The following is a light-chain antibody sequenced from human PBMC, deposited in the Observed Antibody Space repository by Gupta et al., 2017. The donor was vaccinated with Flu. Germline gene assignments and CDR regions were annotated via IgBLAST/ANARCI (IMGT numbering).Light chain of an antibody. V-gene: IGKV3-20*01. CDR3: QQYGSAPPKYS. Sequence: EIVLTQSPGTLSLSPGERATLSCRASQSVSSSYLAWYQQKPGQAPRLLIYGASSRATGIPDRFSGSGSATDFTITISRREPEDFAVYYCQQYGSAPPKYSFGQGTKMEIK. J-gene: IGKJ2*03. CDR1: QSVSSSY. CDR2: GAS.